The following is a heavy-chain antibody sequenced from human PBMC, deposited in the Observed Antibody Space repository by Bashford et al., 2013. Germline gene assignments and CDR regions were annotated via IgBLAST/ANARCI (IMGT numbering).Heavy chain of an antibody. CDR3: ARHERVAVSITSCFDY. J-gene: IGHJ4*02. CDR1: GGSIISSDDS. Sequence: SETLSLTCIVSGGSIISSDDSWAWIRQPPGEELEWIANISYTGNTYYNPSLKSRTSISVDTSKNQFSLNLSSVTASDTAVYYCARHERVAVSITSCFDYWGQGPWSPSPQ. V-gene: IGHV4-39*01. CDR2: ISYTGNT. D-gene: IGHD2-2*01.